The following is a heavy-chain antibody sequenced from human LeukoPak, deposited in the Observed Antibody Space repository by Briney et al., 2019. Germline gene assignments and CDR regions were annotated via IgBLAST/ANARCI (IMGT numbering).Heavy chain of an antibody. J-gene: IGHJ6*03. Sequence: SVKVSCKASGGTFSSYAISWVRQAPGQGLEWMGVIIPIFGTANYAQKFQGRVTITTDESTSTAYMELSSLRSEDTAVYYCARVGYGSGYMDVWGKGTTVTVSS. CDR2: IIPIFGTA. D-gene: IGHD3-10*01. V-gene: IGHV1-69*05. CDR1: GGTFSSYA. CDR3: ARVGYGSGYMDV.